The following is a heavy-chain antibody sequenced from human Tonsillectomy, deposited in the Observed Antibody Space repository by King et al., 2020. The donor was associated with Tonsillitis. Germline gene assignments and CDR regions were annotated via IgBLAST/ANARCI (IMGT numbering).Heavy chain of an antibody. D-gene: IGHD5-12*01. J-gene: IGHJ3*02. CDR1: GFTFSSYA. CDR2: ISGSGGST. Sequence: VQLVESGGGLVQPGGSLRLSCAASGFTFSSYAMSWVRQAPGKGLEWVSAISGSGGSTDYADSVKGRFTISRDNSKNTLDLHMNSLRAEDTAVCYCAKVSFSGYDFGANAFDTWGQGTMVTVSS. CDR3: AKVSFSGYDFGANAFDT. V-gene: IGHV3-23*04.